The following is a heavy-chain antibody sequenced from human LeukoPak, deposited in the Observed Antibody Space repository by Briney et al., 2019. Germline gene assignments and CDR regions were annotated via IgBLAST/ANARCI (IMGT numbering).Heavy chain of an antibody. CDR1: TFTFSTYW. CDR2: INQDGSVK. V-gene: IGHV3-7*01. D-gene: IGHD3-22*01. CDR3: ARAKESYYDSSGYYYRY. J-gene: IGHJ4*02. Sequence: GGSLRLSCAASTFTFSTYWMTWVRQAPGKGPEFVANINQDGSVKNYVDSVKGRFTISRDNAKNSLYLQMNSLRAEDTAVYYCARAKESYYDSSGYYYRYWGQGTLVTVSS.